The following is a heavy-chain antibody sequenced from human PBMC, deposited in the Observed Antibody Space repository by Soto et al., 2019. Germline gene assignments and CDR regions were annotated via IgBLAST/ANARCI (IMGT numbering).Heavy chain of an antibody. V-gene: IGHV1-69*13. CDR2: IIPIFGTA. Sequence: GASVKVSCKASGGTFSSYAISWVRQAPGQGLEWMGGIIPIFGTANYAQKFQGRVTITADESTSTAYMELSSLRSEDTAVYYCARVGLTGTSISSLYYCMDVWGQGTTVTVSS. CDR1: GGTFSSYA. D-gene: IGHD1-7*01. CDR3: ARVGLTGTSISSLYYCMDV. J-gene: IGHJ6*02.